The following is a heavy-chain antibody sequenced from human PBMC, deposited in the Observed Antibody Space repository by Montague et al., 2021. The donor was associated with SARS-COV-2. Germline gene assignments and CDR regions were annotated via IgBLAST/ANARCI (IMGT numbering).Heavy chain of an antibody. CDR2: IYHTGNT. Sequence: SETLSLTCGVSGASVTSTNWWSWVRQPTGKGLEWIGEIYHTGNTNYSPSIKNRVSISLDKSKNQLSLRLNSVTAADTAVYHCASPKEGSGYYRPFDYWGQGILVTVSS. V-gene: IGHV4-4*02. J-gene: IGHJ4*02. CDR1: GASVTSTNW. CDR3: ASPKEGSGYYRPFDY. D-gene: IGHD3-22*01.